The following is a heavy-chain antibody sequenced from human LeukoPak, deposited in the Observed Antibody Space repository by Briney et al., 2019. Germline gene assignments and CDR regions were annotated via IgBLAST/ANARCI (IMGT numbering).Heavy chain of an antibody. V-gene: IGHV4-59*01. D-gene: IGHD3-10*01. CDR1: GGSISSYY. CDR2: IYYSGST. CDR3: ARGWFGELLSRWGFDL. Sequence: SETLSLTCTVSGGSISSYYWSWIRQPPGKGLEWIGYIYYSGSTNYKPSLKSRVTISVDTSRNQFSLKLSSVTAADTAVYYCARGWFGELLSRWGFDLWGQGTLVTVSS. J-gene: IGHJ5*02.